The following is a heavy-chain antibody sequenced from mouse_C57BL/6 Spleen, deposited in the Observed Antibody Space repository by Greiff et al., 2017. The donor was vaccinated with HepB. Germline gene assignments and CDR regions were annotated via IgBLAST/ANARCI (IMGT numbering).Heavy chain of an antibody. Sequence: EVQVVESGEGLVKPGGSLKLSCAASGFTFSSYAMSWVRQTPEKRLEWVAYISSGGDYIYYADTVKGRFTISRDNARNTLYLQMSSLKSEDTAMYYCTRDPYYYGSIRAYAMDYWGQGTSVTVSS. D-gene: IGHD1-1*01. V-gene: IGHV5-9-1*02. CDR1: GFTFSSYA. CDR3: TRDPYYYGSIRAYAMDY. J-gene: IGHJ4*01. CDR2: ISSGGDYI.